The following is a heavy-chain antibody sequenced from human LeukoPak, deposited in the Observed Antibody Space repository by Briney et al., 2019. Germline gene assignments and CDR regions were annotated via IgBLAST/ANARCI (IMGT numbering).Heavy chain of an antibody. V-gene: IGHV1-24*01. CDR3: AVGGATYDEGYMNFQH. Sequence: GASVKVSCTVSGYTLTELSMHWVRQAPGKGLEWMGGFDPEDGETIYAQKFQGRVTMTEDTSTDTAYMELSSLRSEDTAVYYCAVGGATYDEGYMNFQHWGQGTLVTVSS. D-gene: IGHD1-26*01. CDR1: GYTLTELS. CDR2: FDPEDGET. J-gene: IGHJ1*01.